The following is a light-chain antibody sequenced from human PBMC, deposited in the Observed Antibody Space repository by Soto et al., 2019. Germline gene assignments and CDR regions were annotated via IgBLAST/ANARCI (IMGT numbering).Light chain of an antibody. V-gene: IGLV2-14*01. J-gene: IGLJ1*01. CDR1: SNDIGVYIY. CDR3: SSYTRNSSFV. Sequence: QSVLTQPASVSGSPGQSITLSCTGTSNDIGVYIYVSWYQQHPGQAPKLMIYEVNTRPSGVSDSFSGSKSGNTASLTISGLQGEDEADYYCSSYTRNSSFVFGTGTKLTVL. CDR2: EVN.